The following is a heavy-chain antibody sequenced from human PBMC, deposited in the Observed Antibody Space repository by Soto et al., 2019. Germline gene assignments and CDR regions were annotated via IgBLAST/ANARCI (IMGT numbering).Heavy chain of an antibody. CDR1: GGSISSGGYY. CDR2: IYYSGST. CDR3: ARGGRGQQLVVHYGMDV. V-gene: IGHV4-31*03. D-gene: IGHD6-13*01. Sequence: PSETLSLTCTVSGGSISSGGYYWSWIRQDPGKGLEWIGYIYYSGSTYYNPSLKSRVTISVDTSKNQFSLKLSSVTAADTAVYYCARGGRGQQLVVHYGMDVWGQGTTVTVSS. J-gene: IGHJ6*02.